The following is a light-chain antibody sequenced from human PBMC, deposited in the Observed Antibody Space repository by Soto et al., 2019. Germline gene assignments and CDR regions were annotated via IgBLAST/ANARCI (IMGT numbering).Light chain of an antibody. Sequence: PMTQSPSSLSASVGDRVTITCRASQDISNFFAWYQQKPGKVPQLLIYEASSLQSGVPSRFSGSGSGTDFTLTISSLQPEDAATYYCQKYNSVPRTFGQGTKVEIK. J-gene: IGKJ1*01. CDR3: QKYNSVPRT. V-gene: IGKV1-27*01. CDR1: QDISNF. CDR2: EAS.